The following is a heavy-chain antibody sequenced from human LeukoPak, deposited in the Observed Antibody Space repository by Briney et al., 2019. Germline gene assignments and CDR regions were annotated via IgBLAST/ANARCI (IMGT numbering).Heavy chain of an antibody. Sequence: GGSLRLSCAASGFSFSRFYMSWVRQTPGKALEWISYIPTSGISVQYADSVRGRFTASRDDAMNSLHLQMDSLRVEDTAVYYCTRAEAPCPGAHFDQWGQGALVIVSS. CDR1: GFSFSRFY. CDR2: IPTSGISV. CDR3: TRAEAPCPGAHFDQ. V-gene: IGHV3-11*01. J-gene: IGHJ4*02.